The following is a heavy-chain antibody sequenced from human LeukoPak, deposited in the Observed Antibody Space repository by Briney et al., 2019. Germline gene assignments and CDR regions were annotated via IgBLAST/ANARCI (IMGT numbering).Heavy chain of an antibody. J-gene: IGHJ3*02. CDR1: GFTFSSYS. D-gene: IGHD3-22*01. Sequence: GSLRLSCAASGFTFSSYSMHWVRQAPGKGLEWVSSISASSSSIYYADSVKGRFTISRDNSKNTLYLQMNSLRAEDTAVYYCARTDSSGYYYHAFDIWGQGTMVTVSS. CDR2: ISASSSSI. CDR3: ARTDSSGYYYHAFDI. V-gene: IGHV3-21*01.